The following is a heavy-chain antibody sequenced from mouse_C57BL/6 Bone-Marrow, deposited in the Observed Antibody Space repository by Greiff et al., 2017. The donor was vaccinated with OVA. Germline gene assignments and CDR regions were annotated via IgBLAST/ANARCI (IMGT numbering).Heavy chain of an antibody. D-gene: IGHD2-3*01. CDR1: GFTFSSYA. V-gene: IGHV5-4*01. Sequence: EVQVVESGGGLVKPGGSLKLSCAASGFTFSSYAMSWVRQTPETRLEWVATLSDGGSYTYYPDNVKGRFTISRDNAKNNLYLQMSHLKSEDTAMYYCARAWLLPYYFDYWGQGTTLTVSS. CDR3: ARAWLLPYYFDY. CDR2: LSDGGSYT. J-gene: IGHJ2*01.